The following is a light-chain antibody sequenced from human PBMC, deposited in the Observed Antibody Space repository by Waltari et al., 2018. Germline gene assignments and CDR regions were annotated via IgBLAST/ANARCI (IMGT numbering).Light chain of an antibody. V-gene: IGLV3-1*01. CDR3: LAWDSSTAV. Sequence: SYKLTQPPSVSVSPGPTASISCSGDNLGDKYTSWYQQKAGQSPVLVIYHDSRRPSGIPDRFSGSNSGNTASLTISGTQALDEADYYCLAWDSSTAVFGTGTKLTVL. CDR2: HDS. CDR1: NLGDKY. J-gene: IGLJ1*01.